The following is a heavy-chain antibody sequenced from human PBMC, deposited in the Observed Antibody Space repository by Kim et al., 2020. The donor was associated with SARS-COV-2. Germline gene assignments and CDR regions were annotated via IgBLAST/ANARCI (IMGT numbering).Heavy chain of an antibody. Sequence: ASVKGSCKASGYAFTTYTMTWVRQAPGHGLEWMGWINTNTGNPTYAQGFTGRFVFSLDTSVSTTYLQINSLQAEDTAVYYCGRTMVRGVIPSWGQGTLVTVSS. V-gene: IGHV7-4-1*02. J-gene: IGHJ5*02. CDR1: GYAFTTYT. CDR3: GRTMVRGVIPS. D-gene: IGHD3-10*01. CDR2: INTNTGNP.